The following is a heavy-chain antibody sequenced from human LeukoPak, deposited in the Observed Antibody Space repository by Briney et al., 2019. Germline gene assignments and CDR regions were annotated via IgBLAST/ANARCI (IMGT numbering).Heavy chain of an antibody. V-gene: IGHV4-34*01. CDR2: INHSGST. J-gene: IGHJ4*02. CDR3: ATSMVRGATKY. Sequence: NPSETLSLTCAVYGGSFSGYYWSWIRQPPGKGLEWIGEINHSGSTNYNPSLKSRVTISVDTSKNQFSLKLSSVTAADTAVYYCATSMVRGATKYWGQGTLVTVS. CDR1: GGSFSGYY. D-gene: IGHD3-10*01.